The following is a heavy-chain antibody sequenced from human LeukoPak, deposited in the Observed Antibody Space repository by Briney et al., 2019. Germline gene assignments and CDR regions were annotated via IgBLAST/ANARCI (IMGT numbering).Heavy chain of an antibody. J-gene: IGHJ4*02. Sequence: PSETLSLTCTVSGGSISSSSYYWGWIRQPPGQGLEWIGSIYYSGNTYYNPSLKSRVTISVDTSKNQFSLKVRSVTAADTAVYYCARLSVRATGDLFDYRGQGSLVTVSS. CDR2: IYYSGNT. CDR3: ARLSVRATGDLFDY. CDR1: GGSISSSSYY. D-gene: IGHD3-16*01. V-gene: IGHV4-39*07.